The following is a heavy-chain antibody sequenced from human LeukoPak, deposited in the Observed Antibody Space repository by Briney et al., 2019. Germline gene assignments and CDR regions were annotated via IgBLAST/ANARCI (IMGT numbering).Heavy chain of an antibody. D-gene: IGHD5-18*01. CDR1: GGTFSSYA. Sequence: SVKVSCKASGGTFSSYAISWVRQAPGQGLEWMGGIIPIFGTANYAQKFQGRVTITADESTSTAYMELSSLRSEDTAVYYCANLEGVGCSYGPVFHYFDYWGQGTLVTVSS. V-gene: IGHV1-69*01. CDR3: ANLEGVGCSYGPVFHYFDY. CDR2: IIPIFGTA. J-gene: IGHJ4*02.